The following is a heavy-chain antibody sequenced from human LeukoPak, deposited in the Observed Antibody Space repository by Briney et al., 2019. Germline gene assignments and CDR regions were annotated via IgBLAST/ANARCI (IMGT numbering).Heavy chain of an antibody. D-gene: IGHD3-22*01. Sequence: ASVKVSCKASGYTFTGYYMHWVRQAPGQGLEWMGRINPNSGGTNYAQKFQGRVTMTRDTSISTAYMELSRLRSDDTAVYYCARPSYYDSSGYYYDYYYYGVDVWGQGTTVTVSS. CDR3: ARPSYYDSSGYYYDYYYYGVDV. J-gene: IGHJ6*02. CDR1: GYTFTGYY. V-gene: IGHV1-2*06. CDR2: INPNSGGT.